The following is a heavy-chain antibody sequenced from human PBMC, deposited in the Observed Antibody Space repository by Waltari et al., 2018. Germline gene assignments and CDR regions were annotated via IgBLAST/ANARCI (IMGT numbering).Heavy chain of an antibody. CDR1: GFRFSNYW. D-gene: IGHD6-19*01. V-gene: IGHV3-74*01. CDR2: SSNDETSI. Sequence: EEQLLESGGGLVQPGDSLRLSCAASGFRFSNYWMNWVRQAPGKGLVWVGRSSNDETSISYTDSVKGRFTISRDNAKNTLYLQMKRLRAEDTAVYYCARLAPRTYRSPVPGRHYYYGMDVWGQGTTVTVSS. J-gene: IGHJ6*02. CDR3: ARLAPRTYRSPVPGRHYYYGMDV.